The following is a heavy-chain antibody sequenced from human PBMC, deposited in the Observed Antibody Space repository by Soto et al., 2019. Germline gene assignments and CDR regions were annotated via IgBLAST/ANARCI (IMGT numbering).Heavy chain of an antibody. CDR3: TRDRGDYVWGTISWVSY. Sequence: GGSLRLSCAASGFTFSDYYMSWVRQAPGQGLEWVSYISSSGTTIYYADSVKGRFTISRDNAKNSLYLQMNSLRAEDTAVYYCTRDRGDYVWGTISWVSYWGQGTPVTVSS. CDR1: GFTFSDYY. CDR2: ISSSGTTI. D-gene: IGHD3-16*01. V-gene: IGHV3-11*01. J-gene: IGHJ4*02.